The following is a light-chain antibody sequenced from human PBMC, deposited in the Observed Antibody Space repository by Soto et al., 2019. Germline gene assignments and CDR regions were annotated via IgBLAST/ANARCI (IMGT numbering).Light chain of an antibody. J-gene: IGLJ3*02. CDR3: SSFTSSSTQV. V-gene: IGLV2-14*02. Sequence: QSALTQPASVSGSPGQSITISCTGTSSDVGKYNLVSWYQQHPGKAPKVMIYEVNNRPSGVSNRFSGSKSGNTASLTISGLQAEDEADYYCSSFTSSSTQVLGGGTKLTVL. CDR2: EVN. CDR1: SSDVGKYNL.